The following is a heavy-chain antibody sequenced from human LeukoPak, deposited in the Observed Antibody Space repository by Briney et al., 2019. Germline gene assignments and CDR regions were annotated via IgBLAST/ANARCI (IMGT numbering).Heavy chain of an antibody. V-gene: IGHV3-21*01. Sequence: RGSLRLSCTASGFTFSSYSMNWVRQAPGKGLEWVSSISSSSSYIYYADSVKGRFTISRDNAKNSLYLQMNSLRAEDTAVYYCARAQNDFWSGYPTKYWGQGTLVTVSS. CDR2: ISSSSSYI. J-gene: IGHJ4*02. D-gene: IGHD3-3*01. CDR1: GFTFSSYS. CDR3: ARAQNDFWSGYPTKY.